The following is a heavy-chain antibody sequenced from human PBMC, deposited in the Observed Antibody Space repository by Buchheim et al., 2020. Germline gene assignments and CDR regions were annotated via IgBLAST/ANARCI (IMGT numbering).Heavy chain of an antibody. CDR2: INSDGSST. Sequence: EVQLVESGGGLVQPGGSLRLSCAASGFTFSSYWMHWVRQAPGKGLVWVSRINSDGSSTSYADSVKGRFTISRDNAKNTLSLQMNSLRAEDTAVYYCARGGVYYYDSSGYYLIGYWGQGTL. V-gene: IGHV3-74*01. D-gene: IGHD3-22*01. CDR3: ARGGVYYYDSSGYYLIGY. CDR1: GFTFSSYW. J-gene: IGHJ4*02.